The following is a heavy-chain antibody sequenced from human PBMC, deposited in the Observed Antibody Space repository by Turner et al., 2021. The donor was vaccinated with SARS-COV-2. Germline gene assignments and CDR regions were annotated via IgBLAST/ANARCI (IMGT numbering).Heavy chain of an antibody. CDR1: GYTLTELS. J-gene: IGHJ6*02. D-gene: IGHD6-19*01. Sequence: QVQLVQSGAEVKKLGASVKVSCKVSGYTLTELSMHWVRQAPGKGLEWMGGFDPEDGETIYAQKFQGRVTMTEDTSTDTAYMGLSSLRSEDTAVYYCATGVAVAGTPSKYYYYYGMDVWGQGTTVTVSS. CDR2: FDPEDGET. V-gene: IGHV1-24*01. CDR3: ATGVAVAGTPSKYYYYYGMDV.